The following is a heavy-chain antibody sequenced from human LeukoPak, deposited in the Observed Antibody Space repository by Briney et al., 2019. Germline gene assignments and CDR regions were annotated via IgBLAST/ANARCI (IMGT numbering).Heavy chain of an antibody. D-gene: IGHD6-19*01. CDR1: GGSISSGGYS. Sequence: TSQTLSLTCAVSGGSISSGGYSWSWMRQPPGKGLEWIGYIYHSGSTYYNPSLKSRVTISVDRSKNQFSLKLSSVTAADTAVYYCARAGSGWYGNFDYWGQGTLVTVSS. J-gene: IGHJ4*02. CDR3: ARAGSGWYGNFDY. V-gene: IGHV4-30-2*01. CDR2: IYHSGST.